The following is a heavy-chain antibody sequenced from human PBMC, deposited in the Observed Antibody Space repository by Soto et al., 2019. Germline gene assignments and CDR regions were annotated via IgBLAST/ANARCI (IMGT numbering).Heavy chain of an antibody. J-gene: IGHJ5*02. CDR1: GCTISGYY. D-gene: IGHD3-3*01. CDR3: ARGQRFSDWFDP. CDR2: IYSSGNT. Sequence: SEALSVHCRVSGCTISGYYWTWIRQPAGKGLEWIGRIYSSGNTKYNPSLQSRVTMSLDTSNNQFSLRLTSVTAADTAVYYCARGQRFSDWFDPWGQGTLVTVSS. V-gene: IGHV4-4*07.